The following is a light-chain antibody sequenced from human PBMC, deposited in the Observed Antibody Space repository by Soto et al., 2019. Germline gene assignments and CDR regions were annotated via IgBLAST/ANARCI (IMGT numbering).Light chain of an antibody. Sequence: DIQLTQSASSLSASVGDRVTITYQASQVITNYLNWYQQKPGKAPKLLIYDISTLEIGVPSRFSGSGSGTDFTFTISGLQPEDIATYFCQQYENLPYTFGQGTKLEI. CDR2: DIS. CDR3: QQYENLPYT. CDR1: QVITNY. V-gene: IGKV1-33*01. J-gene: IGKJ2*01.